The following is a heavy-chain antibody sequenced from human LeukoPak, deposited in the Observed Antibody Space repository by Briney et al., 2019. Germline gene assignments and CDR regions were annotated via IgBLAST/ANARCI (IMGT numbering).Heavy chain of an antibody. D-gene: IGHD3-10*02. Sequence: LAGGSLRLSCAASGFTFSSYEMNWVRQAPGKGLEWVSYISSSGSTIYYADSVKGRFTISRDNAKNSLYLQMNSLRAEDTDVYYCAELGITMIGGVWGKGTTVTISS. CDR2: ISSSGSTI. CDR1: GFTFSSYE. J-gene: IGHJ6*04. CDR3: AELGITMIGGV. V-gene: IGHV3-48*03.